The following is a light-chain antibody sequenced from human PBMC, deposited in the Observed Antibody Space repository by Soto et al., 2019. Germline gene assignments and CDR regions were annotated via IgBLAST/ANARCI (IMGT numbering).Light chain of an antibody. CDR1: SSNIGAGYD. J-gene: IGLJ1*01. Sequence: QSALTQPPSVSGAPGQRVTISCTGSSSNIGAGYDVHWYLQLPGTAPKLLIYGNTNRPSGVPDRFSGSKSGTSASLAITGLQAEDEADYYCQSYDSRLSAYYVFGTGTKVTVL. CDR2: GNT. CDR3: QSYDSRLSAYYV. V-gene: IGLV1-40*01.